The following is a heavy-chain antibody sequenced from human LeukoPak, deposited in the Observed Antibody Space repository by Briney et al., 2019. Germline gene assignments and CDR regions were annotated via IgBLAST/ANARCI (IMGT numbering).Heavy chain of an antibody. Sequence: GGSLRLSCAASGFTISTYAMTWVRQAPGKGLEWVSSITSSGATTYCADSVKGRFTISRDISKNTLYLQMNSLTAEDSAVYYCAKEFIAGDGHVDCDSWGQGTLVTVSS. V-gene: IGHV3-23*01. CDR3: AKEFIAGDGHVDCDS. CDR2: ITSSGATT. J-gene: IGHJ4*02. D-gene: IGHD5-24*01. CDR1: GFTISTYA.